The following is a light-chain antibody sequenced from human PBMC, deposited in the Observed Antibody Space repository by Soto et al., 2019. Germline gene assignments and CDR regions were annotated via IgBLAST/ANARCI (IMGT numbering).Light chain of an antibody. CDR3: CSHAGSYTLV. J-gene: IGLJ2*01. V-gene: IGLV1-40*01. CDR1: SSNIGAGYD. Sequence: QSVLTQPPSVSGAPGQRVTISCTGSSSNIGAGYDVHWYQQLPGTAPKLLIYGNSNRPSGVPDRVSGSKSGNTASLTISGLQADDEAEYYCCSHAGSYTLVFGGGTKLTVL. CDR2: GNS.